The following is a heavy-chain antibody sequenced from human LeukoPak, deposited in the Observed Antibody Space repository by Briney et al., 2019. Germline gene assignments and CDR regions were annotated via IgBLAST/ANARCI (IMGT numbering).Heavy chain of an antibody. D-gene: IGHD1-26*01. CDR3: ARDRVGATPFDY. V-gene: IGHV1-18*01. J-gene: IGHJ4*02. CDR1: GYTFTSYG. CDR2: ISAYNGNT. Sequence: AQVKVSCKASGYTFTSYGISWVRQAPGQGLEWMGWISAYNGNTNYAQKLQGRVAMTTDTSTSTAYMELRSLRSDDTAVYYCARDRVGATPFDYWGQGTLVTVSS.